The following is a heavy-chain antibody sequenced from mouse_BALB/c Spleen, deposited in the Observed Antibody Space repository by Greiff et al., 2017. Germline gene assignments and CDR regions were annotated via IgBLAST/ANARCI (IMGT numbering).Heavy chain of an antibody. CDR1: GFTFSSYG. Sequence: EVQLQESGGGLVQPGGSLKLSCAASGFTFSSYGMSWVRQTPDKRLELVATINSNGGSTYYPDSVKGRFTISRDNAKNTLYLQMSSLKSEDTAMYYCASSTWFAYWGQGTLVTVSA. CDR2: INSNGGST. CDR3: ASSTWFAY. J-gene: IGHJ3*01. V-gene: IGHV5-6-3*01.